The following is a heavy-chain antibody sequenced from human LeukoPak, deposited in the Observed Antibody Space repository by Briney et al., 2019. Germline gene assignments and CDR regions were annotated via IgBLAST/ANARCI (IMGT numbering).Heavy chain of an antibody. V-gene: IGHV3-23*01. Sequence: GGSLRLSCAASGFTFSSYAMSWVRQAPGKGLEWVSAISGSGGSAYYADSVKGRFTISRDNSKNTLYLQMNSLRAEDTAVYYCARHPYVLTGYYSILDYWGQGTLVTVSS. CDR2: ISGSGGSA. D-gene: IGHD3-9*01. CDR3: ARHPYVLTGYYSILDY. CDR1: GFTFSSYA. J-gene: IGHJ4*02.